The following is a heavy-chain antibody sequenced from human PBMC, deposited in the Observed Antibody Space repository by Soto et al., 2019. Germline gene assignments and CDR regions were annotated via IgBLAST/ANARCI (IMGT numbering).Heavy chain of an antibody. CDR3: ARDMHAGCTHYFDP. CDR1: GVSVTSYH. V-gene: IGHV4-59*02. CDR2: TSHTGNT. Sequence: PSGTLSLTCRVSGVSVTSYHWSWIRQFPGKGLEWIAYTSHTGNTNHSPSLKCRVIISLDTSKNQVSLPLTSVTAADTAVYSCARDMHAGCTHYFDPWGLGTLVTVSS. J-gene: IGHJ5*02. D-gene: IGHD2-2*01.